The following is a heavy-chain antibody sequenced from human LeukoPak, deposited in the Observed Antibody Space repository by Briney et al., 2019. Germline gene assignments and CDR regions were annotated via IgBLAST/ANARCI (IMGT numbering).Heavy chain of an antibody. D-gene: IGHD1-26*01. CDR2: IYDSGST. V-gene: IGHV4-39*07. Sequence: SETLSLTCTVSGGSISSGGYYWSWIRQPPGKGLEWIGSIYDSGSTYYNPPLKSRVSISVDTSKSQFSLKLNSVTAADAAVYYCARGRSGSYYDAFDIWGQGTKVTVSS. J-gene: IGHJ3*02. CDR1: GGSISSGGYY. CDR3: ARGRSGSYYDAFDI.